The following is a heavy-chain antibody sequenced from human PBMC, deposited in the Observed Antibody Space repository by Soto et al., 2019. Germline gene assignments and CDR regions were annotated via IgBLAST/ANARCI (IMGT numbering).Heavy chain of an antibody. CDR2: IDGDGSRI. V-gene: IGHV3-74*01. Sequence: LRLSCTASGFTFGNYWMHWVRQVPGKGLVWVSRIDGDGSRISYADSVKGRFTISRDNAKSTLYLEMHSLTVDETAVYYCARGPPEDGTYYPGRYWGQGTLVTVSS. CDR1: GFTFGNYW. J-gene: IGHJ4*02. CDR3: ARGPPEDGTYYPGRY. D-gene: IGHD1-26*01.